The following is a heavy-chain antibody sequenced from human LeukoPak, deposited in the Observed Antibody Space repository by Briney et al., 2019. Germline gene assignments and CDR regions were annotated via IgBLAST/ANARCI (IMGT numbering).Heavy chain of an antibody. Sequence: GGSLRLSCAASGFTFSSYWMSWVRQAPGKGLGWVANIKQDGSEKYYVDSVKGRFTISRDNAKNSLYLQMNSLRAEDTAVYYCASEYSSSWYSFDYWGQGTLVTVSS. D-gene: IGHD6-13*01. CDR2: IKQDGSEK. V-gene: IGHV3-7*01. CDR3: ASEYSSSWYSFDY. CDR1: GFTFSSYW. J-gene: IGHJ4*02.